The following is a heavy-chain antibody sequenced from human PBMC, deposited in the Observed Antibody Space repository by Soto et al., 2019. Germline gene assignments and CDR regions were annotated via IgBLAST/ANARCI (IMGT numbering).Heavy chain of an antibody. Sequence: ASVKVSCKASGCTFSSFGISWVRQAPGQGLEWMGGIIPVFGRPNYAQRFRGRLTITADESTNTSYMELIDLTSEDTAVYYCAREESGYDFWGQGTQVSVSS. V-gene: IGHV1-69*13. CDR1: GCTFSSFG. J-gene: IGHJ1*01. CDR2: IIPVFGRP. D-gene: IGHD5-12*01. CDR3: AREESGYDF.